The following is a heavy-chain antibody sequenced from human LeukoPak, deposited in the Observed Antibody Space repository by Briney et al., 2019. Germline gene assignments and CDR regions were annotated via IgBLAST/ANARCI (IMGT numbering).Heavy chain of an antibody. J-gene: IGHJ4*02. D-gene: IGHD6-19*01. CDR3: ARTLTGMAVAGPKGFDY. CDR2: IWYDGSNK. Sequence: GRSLRLSCAASGFTFSSYGMHWVRQAPGKGLEWVAVIWYDGSNKYYADSVKGRFTISRDNAKNSLYLQMNSLRDEDTAVYYCARTLTGMAVAGPKGFDYRGQGSLVTVSS. CDR1: GFTFSSYG. V-gene: IGHV3-33*01.